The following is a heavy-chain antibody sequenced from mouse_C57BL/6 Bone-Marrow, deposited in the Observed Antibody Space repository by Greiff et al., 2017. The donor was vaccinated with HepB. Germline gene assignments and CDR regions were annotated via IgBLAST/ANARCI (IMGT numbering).Heavy chain of an antibody. J-gene: IGHJ2*01. CDR3: ARDLGYGYFDY. V-gene: IGHV5-4*01. D-gene: IGHD2-10*02. CDR1: GFTFSSYA. CDR2: ISDGGSYN. Sequence: EVQGVESGGGLVKPGGSLKLSCAASGFTFSSYALSWVRQTPEKRLEWVATISDGGSYNYYPDNVKGRFTIHRDNAKNNLYLQMSHLNSDDTAMYYCARDLGYGYFDYWGQGTTLTVSS.